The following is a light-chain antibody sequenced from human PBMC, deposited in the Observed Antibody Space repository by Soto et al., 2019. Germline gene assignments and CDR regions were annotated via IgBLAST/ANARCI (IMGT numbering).Light chain of an antibody. CDR2: AAS. J-gene: IGKJ1*01. CDR1: QSVSSNY. V-gene: IGKV3-20*01. CDR3: QQYSGSPGT. Sequence: EIVLTQSPGTLSLSPGERATLSCRASQSVSSNYLGWYQQKPGQAPRLLIYAASSRATGIPDRFSGSGSGTDFTLTINKLEPEDFAVYYCQQYSGSPGTFGQGTKVDIK.